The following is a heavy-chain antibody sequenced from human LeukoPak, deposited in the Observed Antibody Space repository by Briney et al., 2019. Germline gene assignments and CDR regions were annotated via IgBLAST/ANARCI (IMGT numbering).Heavy chain of an antibody. V-gene: IGHV4-4*02. CDR3: ARVADCSSTSCYAGWGPDWFDP. CDR1: GGSISSSNW. D-gene: IGHD2-2*01. Sequence: SETLSVTCAVSGGSISSSNWWSWVRQPPGKGLEWIREIYHSGSTNYNPSLKSRVTISVDKSKNQFSLKLSSVTAADTAVYYCARVADCSSTSCYAGWGPDWFDPWGQGTLVTVSS. CDR2: IYHSGST. J-gene: IGHJ5*02.